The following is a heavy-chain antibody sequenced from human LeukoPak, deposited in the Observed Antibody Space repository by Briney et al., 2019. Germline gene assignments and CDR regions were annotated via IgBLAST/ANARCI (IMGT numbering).Heavy chain of an antibody. CDR1: GFTFSSYS. D-gene: IGHD1-26*01. V-gene: IGHV3-21*01. J-gene: IGHJ6*02. CDR3: AREPGSYYLNYYYYYGMDV. CDR2: ISSSSSYI. Sequence: GGSLRLSCAASGFTFSSYSMNWVRQAPGKGLEWVSSISSSSSYIYYADSVKGRFTISRDNTKNSLYLQMNSLRAEDTAVYCCAREPGSYYLNYYYYYGMDVWGQGTTVTVSS.